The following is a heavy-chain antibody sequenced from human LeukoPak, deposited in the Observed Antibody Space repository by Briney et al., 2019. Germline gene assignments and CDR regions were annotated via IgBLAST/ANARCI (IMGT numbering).Heavy chain of an antibody. CDR3: ARQAEVAPTNLDI. D-gene: IGHD5-12*01. J-gene: IGHJ3*02. CDR1: GYTFTGYY. Sequence: GASVKVSCKASGYTFTGYYMHWVRQAPGQGLEWMGWINPNSGGTNYAQKFQGRVTMTRDTSISTAYMELSRLRSDDTAVYYCARQAEVAPTNLDIWGQGTMVTVSS. V-gene: IGHV1-2*02. CDR2: INPNSGGT.